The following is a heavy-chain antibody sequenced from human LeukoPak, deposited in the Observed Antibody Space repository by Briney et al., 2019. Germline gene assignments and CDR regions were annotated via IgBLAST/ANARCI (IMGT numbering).Heavy chain of an antibody. CDR2: ISSSSSTI. CDR1: GFTFNSYS. V-gene: IGHV3-48*01. CDR3: AREGYSPY. Sequence: GGSLRPSCAASGFTFNSYSMNWVRQAPGKGLEWVSYISSSSSTIYYADSVKGRFTISRDNAKNSLYLQMNSLRAEDTAVYYCAREGYSPYWGQGTLVTVSS. D-gene: IGHD6-13*01. J-gene: IGHJ4*02.